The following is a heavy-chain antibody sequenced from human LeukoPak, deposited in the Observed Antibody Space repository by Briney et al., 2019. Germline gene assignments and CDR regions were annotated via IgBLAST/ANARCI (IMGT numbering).Heavy chain of an antibody. V-gene: IGHV1-18*01. CDR1: GYTFTSYG. Sequence: ASVKVSCEASGYTFTSYGISWVRQAPGQGLEWMGWISAYNGNTNYAQKLQGRVTMTTDTSTSTAYMELRSLRSDDTAVYYCARDLFSWELLVEANWFDPWGQGTLVTVSS. CDR2: ISAYNGNT. D-gene: IGHD1-26*01. J-gene: IGHJ5*02. CDR3: ARDLFSWELLVEANWFDP.